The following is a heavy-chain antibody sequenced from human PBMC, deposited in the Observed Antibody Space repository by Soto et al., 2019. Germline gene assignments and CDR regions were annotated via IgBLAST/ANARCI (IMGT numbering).Heavy chain of an antibody. D-gene: IGHD3-9*01. Sequence: QVQLVQSGAEVKKPGASVKVSCKASGYTFTSYGISWVRQAPGQGLEWMGWISAYNGNTNYAQKLQGRVTMTTDTSPSTASMELRRLRSDGTAVYSCARSGQYFDWLGDYFNYWGQGTLVTVSS. J-gene: IGHJ4*02. CDR1: GYTFTSYG. CDR3: ARSGQYFDWLGDYFNY. CDR2: ISAYNGNT. V-gene: IGHV1-18*01.